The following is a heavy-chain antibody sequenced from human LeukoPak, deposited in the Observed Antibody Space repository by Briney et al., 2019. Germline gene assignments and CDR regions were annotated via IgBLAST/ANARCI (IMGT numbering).Heavy chain of an antibody. CDR3: ARQGLWELPTFDS. CDR1: SDSISRGTYF. CDR2: GYYSGST. V-gene: IGHV4-39*01. D-gene: IGHD1-26*01. Sequence: SDTLSLTCTVSSDSISRGTYFWGYIRQPPQKGLEWNRGGYYSGSTYYNPSLKSRVTISVDTSKNQFSLKLSSVTAADTAVYYCARQGLWELPTFDSWGQGTLVSVSS. J-gene: IGHJ4*02.